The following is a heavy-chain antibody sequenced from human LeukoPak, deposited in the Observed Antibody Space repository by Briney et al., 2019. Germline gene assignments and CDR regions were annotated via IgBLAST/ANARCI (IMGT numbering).Heavy chain of an antibody. V-gene: IGHV4-34*01. CDR1: GGSFSGYY. D-gene: IGHD4-23*01. Sequence: PSETLSLTCAIYGGSFSGYYWSWIRQPPGKGLERIGEINHSGSTNYNSSLKSRVNISVDTSKNQFSLKLNSVTAADTALYYCARDGYGGIDYWGQGILVTVSS. CDR3: ARDGYGGIDY. CDR2: INHSGST. J-gene: IGHJ4*02.